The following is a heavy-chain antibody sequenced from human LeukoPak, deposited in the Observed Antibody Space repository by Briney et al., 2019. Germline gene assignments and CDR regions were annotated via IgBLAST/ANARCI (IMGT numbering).Heavy chain of an antibody. Sequence: ASVKVSCKASGYTFTSYYMHWVRQAPGQGLEWMGIINPSGGSTSYAQKFQGRVTMTRGTSTSTVYMELSSLRSEDTAVYYCAREHLDSSGYNYFDYWGQGTLVTVSS. CDR3: AREHLDSSGYNYFDY. CDR2: INPSGGST. V-gene: IGHV1-46*01. D-gene: IGHD3-22*01. CDR1: GYTFTSYY. J-gene: IGHJ4*02.